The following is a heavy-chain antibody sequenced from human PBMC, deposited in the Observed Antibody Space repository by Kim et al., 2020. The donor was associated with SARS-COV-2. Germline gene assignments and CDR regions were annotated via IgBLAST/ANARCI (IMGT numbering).Heavy chain of an antibody. Sequence: GYADSVNGRFTISTHNAKTCLYLEMNSLRAEDTALYYCVGCRSSSSWFDSWGQGTLVTVSS. V-gene: IGHV3-9*01. J-gene: IGHJ5*01. D-gene: IGHD6-6*01. CDR3: VGCRSSSSWFDS.